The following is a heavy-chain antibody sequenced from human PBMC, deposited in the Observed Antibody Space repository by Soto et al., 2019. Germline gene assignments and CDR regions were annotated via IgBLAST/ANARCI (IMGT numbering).Heavy chain of an antibody. J-gene: IGHJ4*02. V-gene: IGHV3-64*02. Sequence: GGSLGLSCAASGFTFSSYPMHWVRQAPGKGLEHVSSTSGDGRIMYYLDSVKGRFTISRDNSKNTLYLQMGSLRTEDMAVYYCARGRAAYYFDYWGQGALVTSPQ. D-gene: IGHD6-25*01. CDR3: ARGRAAYYFDY. CDR1: GFTFSSYP. CDR2: TSGDGRIM.